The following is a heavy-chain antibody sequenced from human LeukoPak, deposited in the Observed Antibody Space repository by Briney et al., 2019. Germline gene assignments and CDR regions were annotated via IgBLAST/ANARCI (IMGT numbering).Heavy chain of an antibody. J-gene: IGHJ4*02. CDR2: ISYDGSNK. D-gene: IGHD6-19*01. CDR3: ARDVGSSGWYLD. CDR1: GFTFSSYG. V-gene: IGHV3-30*03. Sequence: GGSLRLSCAASGFTFSSYGMHWVRQAPGKGLEWVAVISYDGSNKYYADSVKGRFTISRDNAKNSLYLQMNSLRAEDTAVYYCARDVGSSGWYLDWGQGTLVTVSS.